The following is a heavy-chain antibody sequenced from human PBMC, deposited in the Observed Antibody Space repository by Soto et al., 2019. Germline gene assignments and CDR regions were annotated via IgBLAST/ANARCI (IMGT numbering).Heavy chain of an antibody. D-gene: IGHD2-2*01. Sequence: QGQLVDTGGGLVQPGGSLRHSCAAPGFTFSDYYMSRISQATGKGLEWVSYISSSGSTIYYADSVKGRFTISRDNAKNSLYLQMNSLRDEDAAVYYCARGTYQLLYAVYMWWQGTMDTVS. V-gene: IGHV3-11*01. CDR1: GFTFSDYY. CDR2: ISSSGSTI. CDR3: ARGTYQLLYAVYM. J-gene: IGHJ3*02.